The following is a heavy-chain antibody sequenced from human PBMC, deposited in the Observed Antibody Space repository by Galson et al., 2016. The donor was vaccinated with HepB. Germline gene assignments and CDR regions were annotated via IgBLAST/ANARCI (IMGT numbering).Heavy chain of an antibody. CDR2: IHWDGRTT. Sequence: SLRLSCATSGFTFDDYIMHWVRQTPETGLEWVSLIHWDGRTTYYADSVQGRFTISRDNNRNSLSLHMNSLKSEDTALYYCAKASGSHARYYFDRWGQGTQVAVSA. CDR3: AKASGSHARYYFDR. CDR1: GFTFDDYI. J-gene: IGHJ4*02. D-gene: IGHD3-3*01. V-gene: IGHV3-43*01.